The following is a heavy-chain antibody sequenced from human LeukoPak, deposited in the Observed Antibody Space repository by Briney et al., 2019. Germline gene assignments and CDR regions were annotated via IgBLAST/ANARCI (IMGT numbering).Heavy chain of an antibody. CDR2: IYTSGST. Sequence: PSETLSLTCTVSGGSISSYYWSWIRQPAGKGLEWIGRIYTSGSTNYNPSLKSRVTMSVDTSKNQFSLQLSSVTAADTAVYYCASDRGLAKSQPSGWFDPWGDRTPVTVSS. D-gene: IGHD3-10*01. CDR3: ASDRGLAKSQPSGWFDP. J-gene: IGHJ5*02. CDR1: GGSISSYY. V-gene: IGHV4-4*07.